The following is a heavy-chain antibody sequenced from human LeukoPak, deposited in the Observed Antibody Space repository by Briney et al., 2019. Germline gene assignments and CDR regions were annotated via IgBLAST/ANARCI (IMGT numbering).Heavy chain of an antibody. Sequence: ASVKVSCKVSGYTLTELSMHWVRQAPGKGLEWMGGFDPEDGETIYAQTFQGRVTMTEDTSTNTAYMELSSLRSEDTAVYYCATDRGIAAAALSYWGQGTLVTVSS. D-gene: IGHD6-13*01. CDR1: GYTLTELS. CDR2: FDPEDGET. V-gene: IGHV1-24*01. CDR3: ATDRGIAAAALSY. J-gene: IGHJ4*02.